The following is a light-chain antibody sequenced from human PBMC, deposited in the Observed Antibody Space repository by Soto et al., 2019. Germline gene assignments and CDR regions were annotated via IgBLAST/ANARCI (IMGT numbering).Light chain of an antibody. CDR2: DVS. Sequence: QSALTQPASVSGSPGQSITISCTGTSGDVGGYNYVSWYQQHPGKAPKLMIYDVSSRPSGVSNRFSGSKSGNTASLTISGLQAEDEADHYCSSYTSSSTLFGTGTKVTVL. V-gene: IGLV2-14*01. J-gene: IGLJ1*01. CDR1: SGDVGGYNY. CDR3: SSYTSSSTL.